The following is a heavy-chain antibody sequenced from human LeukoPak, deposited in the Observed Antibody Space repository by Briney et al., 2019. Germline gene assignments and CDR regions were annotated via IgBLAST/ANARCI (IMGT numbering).Heavy chain of an antibody. V-gene: IGHV4-39*01. J-gene: IGHJ4*02. CDR2: IFYSGST. CDR3: ARRKAYCSGSLCYADY. D-gene: IGHD2-15*01. CDR1: GGSINGGRYY. Sequence: SETLSLTCAVSGGSINGGRYYWGWIRQPPGKGLEWIGSIFYSGSTYDNPSLKSRVTISVDTSKNQFSLKLSSVTAADTAVSYCARRKAYCSGSLCYADYSGQGSLVTVSS.